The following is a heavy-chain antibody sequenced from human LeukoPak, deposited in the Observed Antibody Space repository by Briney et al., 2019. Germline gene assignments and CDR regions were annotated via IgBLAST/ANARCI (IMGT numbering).Heavy chain of an antibody. Sequence: GGSLRLSCAASGLSFSAYKMLWVRQAPRKGLVWVSRISTDGYTTDYADFVQGRFTASRDNTKNTWSLEMNSLRAEDTAVYYCVVGGSPGYWGQGTLVTVSS. D-gene: IGHD2-15*01. J-gene: IGHJ4*02. CDR3: VVGGSPGY. CDR2: ISTDGYTT. V-gene: IGHV3-74*01. CDR1: GLSFSAYK.